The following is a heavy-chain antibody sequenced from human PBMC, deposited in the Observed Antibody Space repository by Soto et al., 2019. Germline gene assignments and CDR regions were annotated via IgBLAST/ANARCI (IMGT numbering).Heavy chain of an antibody. J-gene: IGHJ5*02. CDR2: ISSESTTI. D-gene: IGHD4-17*01. Sequence: AGSLRLSCTASGFTFRSYSMHWVRQAPGKGLEWLSYISSESTTIYYTDSVKGRFNISRDNAKNSLYLQMNSLRDEGTAVYYCAREPSGGDDYPDPRESWGQGTLVTVSS. CDR1: GFTFRSYS. V-gene: IGHV3-48*02. CDR3: AREPSGGDDYPDPRES.